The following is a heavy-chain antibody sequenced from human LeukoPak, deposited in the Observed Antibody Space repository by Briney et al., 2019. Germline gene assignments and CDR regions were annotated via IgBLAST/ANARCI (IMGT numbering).Heavy chain of an antibody. CDR3: ARVFRHYDFWSGLYYFDY. J-gene: IGHJ4*02. CDR2: ISAYNGNT. Sequence: GASVKVSCKASGYTFTSYGISWVRQAPGQGLEWMGWISAYNGNTNYAQKLQGRVTMTTDTSTSTAYMELRSLRSDDTAVYYCARVFRHYDFWSGLYYFDYWGQGTLVTVSS. CDR1: GYTFTSYG. D-gene: IGHD3-3*01. V-gene: IGHV1-18*01.